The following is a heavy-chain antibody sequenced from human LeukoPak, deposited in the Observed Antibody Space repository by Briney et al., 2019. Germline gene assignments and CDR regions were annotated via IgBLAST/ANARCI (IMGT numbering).Heavy chain of an antibody. D-gene: IGHD3-22*01. CDR1: GYTFTSYG. CDR2: ISAYNGNT. CDR3: ARRSDYYYDSSGVGTYYFDY. J-gene: IGHJ4*02. V-gene: IGHV1-18*01. Sequence: ASVKVSCKASGYTFTSYGISWVRQAPGQGLEWMGWISAYNGNTNYAQKLQGRVTMTTDTSTSTAYMELRSLRSDDTAVYYCARRSDYYYDSSGVGTYYFDYWGQGTLVTVSS.